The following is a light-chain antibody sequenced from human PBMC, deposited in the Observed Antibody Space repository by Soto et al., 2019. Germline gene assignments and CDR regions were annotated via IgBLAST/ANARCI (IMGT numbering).Light chain of an antibody. V-gene: IGKV3-11*01. CDR3: QQRRNWPRT. J-gene: IGKJ2*01. CDR1: QSVSSY. CDR2: DAS. Sequence: EIVLTQSPATLSLSPGERATLSCRASQSVSSYLAWYQQKLGQAPRLLIYDASNRATGIPARFSGSGSGTDFTLTISSLEPDDFAVYYCQQRRNWPRTFGQGTKLEIK.